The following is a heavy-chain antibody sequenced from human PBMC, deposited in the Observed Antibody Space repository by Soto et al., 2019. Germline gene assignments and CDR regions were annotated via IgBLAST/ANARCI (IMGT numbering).Heavy chain of an antibody. J-gene: IGHJ4*02. CDR1: GYTFISYG. D-gene: IGHD5-12*01. CDR2: ISAHSGHT. Sequence: ASVKVSCKASGYTFISYGISRVRQAPGQGLEWMGWISAHSGHTKYVEKFKDRVTMTIDTSTSTAYMELRSLRSDDTAVYYCARDPGGTPLHSGYDFYFDYCGQGPLVTVYS. CDR3: ARDPGGTPLHSGYDFYFDY. V-gene: IGHV1-18*01.